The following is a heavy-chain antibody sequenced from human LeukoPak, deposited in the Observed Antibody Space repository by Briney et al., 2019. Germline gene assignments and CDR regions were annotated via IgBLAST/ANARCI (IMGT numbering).Heavy chain of an antibody. J-gene: IGHJ3*02. CDR2: ISSSSSYI. CDR3: ARDKFTMVRGVHTPDAFDI. V-gene: IGHV3-21*01. CDR1: GFTFSSYS. D-gene: IGHD3-10*01. Sequence: PGRSLRLSCAASGFTFSSYSMNWVRQAPGKGLEWVSSISSSSSYIYYADSVKGRFTISRDNAKNSLYLQMNSLRAEDTAVYYCARDKFTMVRGVHTPDAFDIWGQGTMVTVSS.